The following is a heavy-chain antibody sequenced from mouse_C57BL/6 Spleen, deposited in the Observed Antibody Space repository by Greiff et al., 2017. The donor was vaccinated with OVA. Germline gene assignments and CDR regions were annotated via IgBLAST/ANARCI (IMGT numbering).Heavy chain of an antibody. CDR2: INPGSGGT. CDR1: GYAFTNYL. V-gene: IGHV1-54*01. CDR3: ARNKGFDY. J-gene: IGHJ2*01. Sequence: QVQLQQSGAELVRPGTSVKVSCKASGYAFTNYLIEWVKQRPGQGLEWIGVINPGSGGTNYNEKFKGKATLTADKASSTAYMQLSSLTSEDSAVYFCARNKGFDYWGQGTTLTVSS.